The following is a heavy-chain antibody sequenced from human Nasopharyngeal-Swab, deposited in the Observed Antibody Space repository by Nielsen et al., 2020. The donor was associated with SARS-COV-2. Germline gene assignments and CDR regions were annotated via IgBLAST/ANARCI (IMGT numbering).Heavy chain of an antibody. J-gene: IGHJ6*03. V-gene: IGHV4-4*02. CDR3: ARVSILKVVVVGYYYYMDV. CDR2: IYHSGST. D-gene: IGHD2-15*01. Sequence: VRQDPGKGLEWVGEIYHSGSTNYNPSLKSRVTISVDKSKNQFSLKLSSVTAADTAVYYCARVSILKVVVVGYYYYMDVWGKGTTVTVSS.